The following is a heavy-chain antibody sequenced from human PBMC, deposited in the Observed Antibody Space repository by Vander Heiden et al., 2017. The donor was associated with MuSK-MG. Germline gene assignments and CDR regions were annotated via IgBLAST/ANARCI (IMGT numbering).Heavy chain of an antibody. J-gene: IGHJ6*03. Sequence: QVQLQQWGAGLLKPSETLSLTCAVYGGSFRGYYWSWIRQPPGKGLEWIGESNHSGSTNYNPSLKSRVTISVDTSKNQFSLKLSSVTAADTAVYYCARETGYYDFWSGYPRTYYYYYYMDVWGKGTTVTVSS. D-gene: IGHD3-3*01. CDR2: SNHSGST. CDR1: GGSFRGYY. CDR3: ARETGYYDFWSGYPRTYYYYYYMDV. V-gene: IGHV4-34*01.